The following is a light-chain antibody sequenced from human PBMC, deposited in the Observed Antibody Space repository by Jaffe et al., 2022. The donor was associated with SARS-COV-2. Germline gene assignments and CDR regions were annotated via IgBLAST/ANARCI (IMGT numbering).Light chain of an antibody. CDR1: QSVSNSY. CDR3: QQYGSSPWT. Sequence: EIVLTQSPGTLSLSPGERATLSCRASQSVSNSYLAWYQQSPGRAPRLLIYGASTRATGIPDRFSGSGAGTDFTLTVRRLEPEDFAVYYCQQYGSSPWTFGQGTKVEIK. V-gene: IGKV3-20*01. J-gene: IGKJ1*01. CDR2: GAS.